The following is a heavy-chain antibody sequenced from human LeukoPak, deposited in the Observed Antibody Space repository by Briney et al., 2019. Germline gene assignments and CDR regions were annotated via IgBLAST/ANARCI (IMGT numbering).Heavy chain of an antibody. Sequence: GASVKVSCKASGYTFTGYYMHWVRQAPGKGLEWMGGFDPEDGETIYAQKFQGRVTMTEDTSTDTAYMELSSLRSEDTAVYYCATDYYCSSTSCYSGGWFDPWGQGTLVTVSS. CDR1: GYTFTGYY. V-gene: IGHV1-24*01. J-gene: IGHJ5*02. CDR3: ATDYYCSSTSCYSGGWFDP. D-gene: IGHD2-2*02. CDR2: FDPEDGET.